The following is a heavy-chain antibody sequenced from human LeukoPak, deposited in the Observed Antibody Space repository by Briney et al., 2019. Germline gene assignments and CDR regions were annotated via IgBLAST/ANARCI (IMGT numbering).Heavy chain of an antibody. V-gene: IGHV4-34*01. J-gene: IGHJ5*02. D-gene: IGHD4-11*01. CDR2: INHSGTT. Sequence: PSETLSLTCTVYGGSFSGYYWSWIRQAPGEGLECIGEINHSGTTNYNPSLNSRVTISLDTSKNQFSLKLTSVTAADTAVYYCARTSYTNYDKWYDPWGPGTLVTVSS. CDR1: GGSFSGYY. CDR3: ARTSYTNYDKWYDP.